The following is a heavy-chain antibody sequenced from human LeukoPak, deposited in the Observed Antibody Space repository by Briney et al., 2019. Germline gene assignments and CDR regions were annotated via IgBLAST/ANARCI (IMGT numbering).Heavy chain of an antibody. CDR2: VSWDSTRM. D-gene: IGHD3-3*01. J-gene: IGHJ4*02. Sequence: GGSLRLSCAASGFNFDAYAMHWVPQVPGRGLEWVSGVSWDSTRMAYADSVKGRFTISRDNAKNSLYLQMTSLRPEDTAVYYCSRSPDFWSAVDFCGQGLVVGVSS. CDR1: GFNFDAYA. V-gene: IGHV3-9*01. CDR3: SRSPDFWSAVDF.